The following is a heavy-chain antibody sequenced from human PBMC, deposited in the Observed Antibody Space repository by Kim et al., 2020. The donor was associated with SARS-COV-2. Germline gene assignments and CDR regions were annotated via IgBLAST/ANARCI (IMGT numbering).Heavy chain of an antibody. CDR3: TRGTGYSSNWFDY. Sequence: YRPSFQGQVTISADKSISTAYLQWSSLEASDTAMYYCTRGTGYSSNWFDYWGQGTLVTVSS. J-gene: IGHJ4*02. D-gene: IGHD6-13*01. V-gene: IGHV5-51*01.